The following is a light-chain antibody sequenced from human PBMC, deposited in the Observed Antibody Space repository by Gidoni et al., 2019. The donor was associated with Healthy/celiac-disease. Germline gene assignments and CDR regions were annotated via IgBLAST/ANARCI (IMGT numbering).Light chain of an antibody. V-gene: IGLV3-21*04. J-gene: IGLJ2*01. CDR2: YDS. CDR1: NIGSKS. Sequence: SYVLTQPPPESVAPGKTARITCGGNNIGSKSVHCYQQKPGQAPVLVIYYDSDRPSGIPERFSGSNSGNTATLTISRVEAGDEADYYCQVWDSSSDHPVVFGGGTKLTVL. CDR3: QVWDSSSDHPVV.